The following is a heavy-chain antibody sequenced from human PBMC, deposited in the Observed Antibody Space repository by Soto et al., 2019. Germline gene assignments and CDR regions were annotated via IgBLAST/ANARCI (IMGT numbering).Heavy chain of an antibody. Sequence: GGSLRLSCVASGFSFISYWMSWVRQAPGKGLEWVANMNQGGSEINYVDSVRGRFTISRDNAKNLLYLQMNSLRVEDTAVYHCARDRGYSTFDIWGQGTMVTVSS. D-gene: IGHD2-2*01. CDR2: MNQGGSEI. CDR3: ARDRGYSTFDI. V-gene: IGHV3-7*01. CDR1: GFSFISYW. J-gene: IGHJ3*02.